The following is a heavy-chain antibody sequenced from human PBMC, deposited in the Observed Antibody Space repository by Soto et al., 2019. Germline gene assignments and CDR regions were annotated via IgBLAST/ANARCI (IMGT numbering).Heavy chain of an antibody. CDR1: GDSVSTNSAA. J-gene: IGHJ5*02. V-gene: IGHV6-1*01. D-gene: IGHD6-13*01. CDR3: ARDLWGIAAAGGYKWFDP. Sequence: PSQTLSLTCAISGDSVSTNSAAWNWIRQSPSRGLEWLGRTYYRSKWYNDYAVSVKSRITINPDTSKNQFSVQLNSVTPEDTAVYYCARDLWGIAAAGGYKWFDPWCKGTLVTV. CDR2: TYYRSKWYN.